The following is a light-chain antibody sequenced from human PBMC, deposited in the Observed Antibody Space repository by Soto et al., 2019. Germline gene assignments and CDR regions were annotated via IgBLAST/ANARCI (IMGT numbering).Light chain of an antibody. J-gene: IGLJ2*01. CDR3: QSYDSSLSAVV. Sequence: QAVLTQPPSVSGAPGQRVTISCTGSSSNIGAGYDVHWYQQLPGPAPKLLIYVNSNRPSGVPDRFSGSKSDTSASLAITGLQAEDEADYYCQSYDSSLSAVVFGGGTKVTVL. CDR2: VNS. V-gene: IGLV1-40*01. CDR1: SSNIGAGYD.